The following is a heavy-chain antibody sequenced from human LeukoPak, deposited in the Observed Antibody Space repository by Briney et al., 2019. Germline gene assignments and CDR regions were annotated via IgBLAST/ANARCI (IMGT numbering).Heavy chain of an antibody. J-gene: IGHJ6*02. CDR1: GGSFSGYY. D-gene: IGHD6-13*01. CDR3: ARVFRAAGTGSYYYGMDV. V-gene: IGHV3-11*01. Sequence: LSLTCTVYGGSFSGYYWSWIRQAPGKGLEWVSYISSSGSTIYYADSVKGRFTISRDNAKNSLYLQMNSLRAEDTAVYYCARVFRAAGTGSYYYGMDVWGQGTTVTVSS. CDR2: ISSSGSTI.